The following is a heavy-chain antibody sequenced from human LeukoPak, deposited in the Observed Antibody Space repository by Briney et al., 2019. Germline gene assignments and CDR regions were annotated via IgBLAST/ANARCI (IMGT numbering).Heavy chain of an antibody. J-gene: IGHJ4*02. CDR2: IYTSGRT. Sequence: SETLCLTCTVSGCSISSYYWSWIRQPAGKGLEWIGRIYTSGRTNYNPSLKSRVTMSVDTSKNQFSLKLSSVTAADTAVYYCARGGYSYGSFDYWGQGTLVTVSS. D-gene: IGHD5-18*01. V-gene: IGHV4-4*07. CDR1: GCSISSYY. CDR3: ARGGYSYGSFDY.